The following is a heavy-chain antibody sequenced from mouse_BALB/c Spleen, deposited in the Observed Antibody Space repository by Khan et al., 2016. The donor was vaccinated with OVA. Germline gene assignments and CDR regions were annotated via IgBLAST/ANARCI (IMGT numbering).Heavy chain of an antibody. CDR2: ISPGSGSA. CDR3: ARSNYYGRSLYAMDD. J-gene: IGHJ4*01. D-gene: IGHD1-1*01. Sequence: DLVKPGASVKLSCKASGYTFTSYWINWIKQRPGQGLEWVGQISPGSGSAYYNEVFKDKATLTIDTSSTTAYIQLSSLSSEDSAVYFCARSNYYGRSLYAMDDWGRGTSVTVSS. CDR1: GYTFTSYW. V-gene: IGHV1S41*01.